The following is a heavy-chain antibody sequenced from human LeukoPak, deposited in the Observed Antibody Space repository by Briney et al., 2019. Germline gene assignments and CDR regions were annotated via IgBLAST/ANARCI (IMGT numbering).Heavy chain of an antibody. D-gene: IGHD1-14*01. CDR2: ISSNGADT. J-gene: IGHJ4*02. V-gene: IGHV3-23*01. Sequence: PGGSLRLSCAVSRFAFSTYAMTWVRQAPGQGLEYVSTISSNGADTYYADSVKGRFTISRDNSKNTLYLQMTSLRVEDTAVYYCADYRKPQGLDYWGQRTPVTVSS. CDR3: ADYRKPQGLDY. CDR1: RFAFSTYA.